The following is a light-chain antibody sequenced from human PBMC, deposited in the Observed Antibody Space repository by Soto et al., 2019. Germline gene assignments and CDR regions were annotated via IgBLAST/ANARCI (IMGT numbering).Light chain of an antibody. CDR2: EVR. CDR3: SSYTTSSTRV. J-gene: IGLJ1*01. Sequence: QSALTQPASVSGSPGQSITISCTGTSSDVGAYDFVSWYQQHPDKAPKLMIYEVRNRPSGVSNRFSGSKSVNTATLTISGLQAEDEADSYCSSYTTSSTRVFGTGTKLTVL. V-gene: IGLV2-14*03. CDR1: SSDVGAYDF.